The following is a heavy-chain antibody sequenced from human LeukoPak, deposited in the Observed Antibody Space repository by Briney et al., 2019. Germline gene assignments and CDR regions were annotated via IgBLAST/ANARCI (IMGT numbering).Heavy chain of an antibody. CDR2: INPNSGGA. CDR3: AKGRVVAGSKSLTYHWLDP. CDR1: GYTFTGYY. V-gene: IGHV1-2*02. D-gene: IGHD6-19*01. J-gene: IGHJ5*02. Sequence: ASVKVSCKASGYTFTGYYIHWVRQAPGQGLEWVGWINPNSGGAKYAQKFQDRVTMTRDTSISTAYMGLSRLRSDDTAVYYCAKGRVVAGSKSLTYHWLDPWGQGTLVTVSS.